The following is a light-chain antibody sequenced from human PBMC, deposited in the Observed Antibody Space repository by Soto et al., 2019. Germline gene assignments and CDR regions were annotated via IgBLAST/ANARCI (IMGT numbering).Light chain of an antibody. CDR1: QTISKW. Sequence: DIQMTQSPSTLSASVGDRVTITCRASQTISKWLAWYQQKPGKAPNLLIFAASTLQSGVPSRFSGSGSGTEFTLTISGLLPEDFAAYHCQQLYTLPFTFGQGTRLEIK. CDR2: AAS. CDR3: QQLYTLPFT. J-gene: IGKJ5*01. V-gene: IGKV1-5*01.